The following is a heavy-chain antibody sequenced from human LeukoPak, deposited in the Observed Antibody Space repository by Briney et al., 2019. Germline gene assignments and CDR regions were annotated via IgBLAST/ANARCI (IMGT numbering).Heavy chain of an antibody. CDR1: GGSLYSSNYY. Sequence: SETLSLTCTVSGGSLYSSNYYWGWIRQPPGKGLEWIGSIYYTGSTYYNPSLKSRVTISVDTSKNQFSLKLSSVTAADTAVYYCARHVRATAQPTLFDYWGQGTLVTVSS. CDR3: ARHVRATAQPTLFDY. V-gene: IGHV4-39*01. J-gene: IGHJ4*02. D-gene: IGHD2-21*02. CDR2: IYYTGST.